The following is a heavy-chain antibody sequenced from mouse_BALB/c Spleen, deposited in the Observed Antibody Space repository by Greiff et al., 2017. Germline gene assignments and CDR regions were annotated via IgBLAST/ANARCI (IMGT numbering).Heavy chain of an antibody. Sequence: VQLQQSGPGLVQPSQSLSITCTVSGFSLTSYGVHWVRQSPGKGLEWLGVLWSGGSTDYNAAFISRLSISKDNSKSQVFFKMNSLQANDTAIYYCARKAYGSSHWYFAVWGAGTTVTVSS. J-gene: IGHJ1*01. V-gene: IGHV2-2*02. CDR2: LWSGGST. D-gene: IGHD1-1*01. CDR3: ARKAYGSSHWYFAV. CDR1: GFSLTSYG.